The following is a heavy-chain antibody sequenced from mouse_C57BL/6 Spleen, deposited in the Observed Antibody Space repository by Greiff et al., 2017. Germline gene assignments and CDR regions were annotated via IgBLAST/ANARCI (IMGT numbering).Heavy chain of an antibody. CDR3: AGDYYGSSHWYFDV. CDR1: GYAFSSSW. CDR2: IYPGDGDT. V-gene: IGHV1-82*01. D-gene: IGHD1-1*01. J-gene: IGHJ1*03. Sequence: QVQLQQSGPELVKPGASVKISCKASGYAFSSSWMNWVKQRPGKGLEWIGRIYPGDGDTTYNGKFKGKATLTADKSSSTAYMQLSSLTSEDSAVYFCAGDYYGSSHWYFDVWGTGTTVTVSS.